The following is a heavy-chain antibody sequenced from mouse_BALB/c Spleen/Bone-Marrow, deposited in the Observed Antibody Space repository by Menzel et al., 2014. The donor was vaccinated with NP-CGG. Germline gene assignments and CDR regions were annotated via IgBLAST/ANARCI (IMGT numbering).Heavy chain of an antibody. CDR3: ARRGSNHWYFDV. V-gene: IGHV5-17*02. Sequence: EVQLQESGGGLAQPGGSRKLSCAASGFTFSSFGMHWVRQAPEKGLEWVAYISSGSSTIYYADTVKGRFTISRDNPKNTLFLQMTSLRSEDTAMYYCARRGSNHWYFDVWGAGTTVTVSS. CDR1: GFTFSSFG. D-gene: IGHD1-1*01. J-gene: IGHJ1*01. CDR2: ISSGSSTI.